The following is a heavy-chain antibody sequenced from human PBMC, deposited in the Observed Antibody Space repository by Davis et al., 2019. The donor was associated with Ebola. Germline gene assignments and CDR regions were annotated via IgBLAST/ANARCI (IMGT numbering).Heavy chain of an antibody. Sequence: ASVKVSCKASGYTFTSYGISWVRQAPGQGLEWMGWISAYNGNTNYAQKLQGRVTMTTDTSTSTAYMELRSLRSDDTAVYYCAGFPSLNAPYSSSWYRWFDPWGQGTLVTVSS. V-gene: IGHV1-18*01. D-gene: IGHD6-13*01. J-gene: IGHJ5*02. CDR1: GYTFTSYG. CDR2: ISAYNGNT. CDR3: AGFPSLNAPYSSSWYRWFDP.